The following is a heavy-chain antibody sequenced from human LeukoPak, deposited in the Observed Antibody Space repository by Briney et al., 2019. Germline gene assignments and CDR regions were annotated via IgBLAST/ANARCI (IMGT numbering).Heavy chain of an antibody. CDR2: MNPNSGGT. Sequence: ASVKVSCKASGYTFTGYYMHWVRQAPGQGLEWMGWMNPNSGGTNYAQKFQGRVTMTRDTSISTAYMGLSRLRSDDTAVYYCARDLGGSLLVFDYWGQGTLVTVSS. J-gene: IGHJ4*02. V-gene: IGHV1-2*02. D-gene: IGHD1-26*01. CDR1: GYTFTGYY. CDR3: ARDLGGSLLVFDY.